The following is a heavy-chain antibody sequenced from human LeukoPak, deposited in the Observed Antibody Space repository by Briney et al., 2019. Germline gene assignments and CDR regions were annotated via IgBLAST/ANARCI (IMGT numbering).Heavy chain of an antibody. V-gene: IGHV3-7*01. CDR3: ARDDVLSLGISFDL. CDR1: GLTFSSYW. D-gene: IGHD3-10*02. Sequence: GGSLRLSCAASGLTFSSYWMSWVRQAPGKGLEWVANIKPDGSEKYYVDSVKGRFTISRDNAKHSLYLQMNSLRAEDTAVYYCARDDVLSLGISFDLWGRGTLVTVSS. CDR2: IKPDGSEK. J-gene: IGHJ2*01.